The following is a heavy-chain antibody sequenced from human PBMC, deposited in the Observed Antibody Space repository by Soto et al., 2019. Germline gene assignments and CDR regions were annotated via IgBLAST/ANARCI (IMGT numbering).Heavy chain of an antibody. J-gene: IGHJ4*02. D-gene: IGHD5-12*01. Sequence: SETLSLTCTVSGGSISSYYWSWIRQPPGKGLEWIGYIYYSGSTNYNPSLKSRVAISVDTSKNQFSLKLSSVTAADTAVYYCARHDIGADHWGQGTLVTVSS. V-gene: IGHV4-59*08. CDR1: GGSISSYY. CDR2: IYYSGST. CDR3: ARHDIGADH.